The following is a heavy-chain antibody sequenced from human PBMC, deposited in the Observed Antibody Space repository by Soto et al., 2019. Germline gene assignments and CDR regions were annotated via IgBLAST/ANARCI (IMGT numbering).Heavy chain of an antibody. V-gene: IGHV4-31*03. J-gene: IGHJ4*02. Sequence: SETLSLTCTVSGGSISSGGYYWSWIRQHPGKGLEWIGYIYYSGSTYYNPSLKSRVTISVDTSKNQFSLKLSSVTAADTAVYYCARGMDEYGGDIDYWGQGTLVTVSS. D-gene: IGHD3-16*01. CDR2: IYYSGST. CDR1: GGSISSGGYY. CDR3: ARGMDEYGGDIDY.